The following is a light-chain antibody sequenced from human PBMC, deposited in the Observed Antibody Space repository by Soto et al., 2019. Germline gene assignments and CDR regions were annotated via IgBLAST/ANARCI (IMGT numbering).Light chain of an antibody. CDR1: QGIRND. J-gene: IGKJ1*01. CDR2: AAS. CDR3: LQPHSYSWT. V-gene: IGKV1-17*01. Sequence: DIQMTQSPSSLSASVGDRVTITCRASQGIRNDLGWYQQKPGKAPKRLIYAASSLQSGVRSRVSGSRSGTEFTLTISSLNPEELATCSCLQPHSYSWTVGQGTKLEIK.